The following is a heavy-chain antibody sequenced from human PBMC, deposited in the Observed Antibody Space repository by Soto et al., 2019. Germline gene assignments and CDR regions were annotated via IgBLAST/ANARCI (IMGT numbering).Heavy chain of an antibody. D-gene: IGHD6-13*01. CDR3: ARSPRSSRYFDF. CDR2: IYPGDHET. Sequence: PGESLKISCQCSGYTFSNFWIGWVRQLPGQGLEWMGIIYPGDHETRYSPSFLGTVTISAETSINTAYLQWSSLEASDSAFYFCARSPRSSRYFDFWGKGALVTVSS. J-gene: IGHJ4*02. CDR1: GYTFSNFW. V-gene: IGHV5-51*01.